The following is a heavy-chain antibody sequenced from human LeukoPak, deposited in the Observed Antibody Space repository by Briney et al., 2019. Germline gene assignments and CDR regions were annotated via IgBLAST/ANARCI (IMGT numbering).Heavy chain of an antibody. Sequence: ASVKVSCKVSGHTLTELSMHWVRQAPGKGLEWMGGFDPEDGETIYAQKFQGRVTMTEDTSTDTAYMELSSLRSEDTAVYYCATSYCGGDCYSGSPIDYWGQGTRVTVSS. J-gene: IGHJ4*02. D-gene: IGHD2-21*02. CDR2: FDPEDGET. CDR1: GHTLTELS. CDR3: ATSYCGGDCYSGSPIDY. V-gene: IGHV1-24*01.